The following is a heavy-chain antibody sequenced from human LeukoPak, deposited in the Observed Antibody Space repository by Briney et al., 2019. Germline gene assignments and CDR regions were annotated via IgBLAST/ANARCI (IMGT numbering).Heavy chain of an antibody. CDR1: GFAFSSYG. CDR3: TRDWSRSGDFDY. D-gene: IGHD3-10*01. Sequence: GGSLRLSCAASGFAFSSYGMDWVRQAPGKGLEWVSSISSSSNYIYYADSVKGRFTISRDNAKNSLYLQMNSLRAEDTAVYYCTRDWSRSGDFDYWGQGTLVTVSS. CDR2: ISSSSNYI. J-gene: IGHJ4*02. V-gene: IGHV3-21*01.